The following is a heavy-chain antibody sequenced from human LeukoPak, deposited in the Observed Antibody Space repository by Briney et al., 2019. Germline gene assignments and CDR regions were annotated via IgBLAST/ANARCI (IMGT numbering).Heavy chain of an antibody. D-gene: IGHD3-16*02. CDR3: ARGVRLGELSLWYYFDY. J-gene: IGHJ4*02. V-gene: IGHV3-20*01. Sequence: PGGSLRLSCTASGFKFDDYGMTWVRQAPGKGLEWVSDINWNGDSRGYAHSVRGRFTIYRDNSKNSLYLQMNSLRAEDTALYHCARGVRLGELSLWYYFDYWGREPWSPSPQ. CDR2: INWNGDSR. CDR1: GFKFDDYG.